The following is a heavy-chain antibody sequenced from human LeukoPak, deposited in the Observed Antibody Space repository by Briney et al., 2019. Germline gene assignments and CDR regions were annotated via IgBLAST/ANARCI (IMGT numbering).Heavy chain of an antibody. Sequence: ASVNVSCKATSRISRLRQAPGQGLEWMGWIGTYGGDTYYAQKFQGRITVTTDTSTSTVYMELRNLRSDDTAVYYCARDLWNFYDDSGYNRDFDSWRQGTVVSVSS. CDR2: IGTYGGDT. CDR3: ARDLWNFYDDSGYNRDFDS. J-gene: IGHJ5*01. V-gene: IGHV1-18*01. CDR1: TSR. D-gene: IGHD3-22*01.